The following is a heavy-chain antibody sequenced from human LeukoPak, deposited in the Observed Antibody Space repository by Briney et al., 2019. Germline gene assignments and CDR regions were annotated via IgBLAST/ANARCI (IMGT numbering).Heavy chain of an antibody. J-gene: IGHJ3*01. CDR1: GYSISRGYS. Sequence: PSETLSLTCAVSGYSISRGYSWGWIRQPPGKGLEWIGNIYHSESTHYNPSLKSRVTISPDTSKNQFSPKLSSVTAADTAVYYCARFDHVWETHGMDAFDLRGQGTMVTVSS. D-gene: IGHD3-16*01. CDR3: ARFDHVWETHGMDAFDL. CDR2: IYHSEST. V-gene: IGHV4-38-2*01.